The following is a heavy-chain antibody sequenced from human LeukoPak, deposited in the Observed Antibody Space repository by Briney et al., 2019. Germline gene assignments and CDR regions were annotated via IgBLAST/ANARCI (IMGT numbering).Heavy chain of an antibody. CDR3: ARHEGDNLDFDY. CDR1: GGSISSFF. CDR2: IHYSGST. D-gene: IGHD1-14*01. J-gene: IGHJ4*02. V-gene: IGHV4-59*08. Sequence: SETLSPTCTVSGGSISSFFWSWIRQPPGKGLEWIGYIHYSGSTNYNPSLESRVTISVDTSKNQFSLNLSSVTAADTAVYYCARHEGDNLDFDYWGQGTLVTVSS.